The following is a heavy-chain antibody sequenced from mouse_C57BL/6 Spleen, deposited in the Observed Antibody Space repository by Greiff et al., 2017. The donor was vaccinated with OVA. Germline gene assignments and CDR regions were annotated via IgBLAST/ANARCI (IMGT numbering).Heavy chain of an antibody. Sequence: QVQLQQPGAELVMPGASVKLSCKASGYTFTSYWMHWVKQRPGQGLEWIGEIDPSDSYTNYNQKFKGKSTLTVDKSSSTAYMQLSSLTSEDSAVYDCARKGSNYGYFDVWGTGTTVTVSS. V-gene: IGHV1-69*01. CDR2: IDPSDSYT. J-gene: IGHJ1*03. CDR3: ARKGSNYGYFDV. CDR1: GYTFTSYW. D-gene: IGHD2-5*01.